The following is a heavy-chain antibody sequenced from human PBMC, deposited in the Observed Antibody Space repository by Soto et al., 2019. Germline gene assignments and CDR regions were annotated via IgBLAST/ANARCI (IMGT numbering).Heavy chain of an antibody. D-gene: IGHD3-10*01. CDR1: GFTFSDYY. J-gene: IGHJ6*03. V-gene: IGHV3-11*01. CDR3: ASMVRGVRNYYYYYYYMDV. CDR2: ISSSGSTI. Sequence: QVQLVESGGGLVKPGGSLRLSCAASGFTFSDYYMSWIRQAPGKGLEWVSYISSSGSTIYYADSVKGRFPISLDNSKKSLYLKMTSLRAEDTAVYYCASMVRGVRNYYYYYYYMDVWGKGTTVTVSS.